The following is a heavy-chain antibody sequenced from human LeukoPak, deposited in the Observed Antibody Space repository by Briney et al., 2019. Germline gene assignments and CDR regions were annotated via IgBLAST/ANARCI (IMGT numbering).Heavy chain of an antibody. CDR1: GFAFRNYY. J-gene: IGHJ4*02. V-gene: IGHV3-11*01. CDR3: ARDLAMAGRDLDY. Sequence: GGSLRLSCAASGFAFRNYYMDWIRQAPGKGLEWVAYISNSGTIIYYAESVKGRFTISRDNAKNSLYLQMNSLRAEDSALYYCARDLAMAGRDLDYWGQGTLVTVSS. CDR2: ISNSGTII. D-gene: IGHD6-19*01.